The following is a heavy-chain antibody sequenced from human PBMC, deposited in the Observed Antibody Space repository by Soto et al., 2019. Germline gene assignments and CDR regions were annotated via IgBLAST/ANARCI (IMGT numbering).Heavy chain of an antibody. CDR2: ISGSGGST. CDR1: GFTFSSYA. V-gene: IGHV3-23*01. CDR3: AKVRGLGRYSGYDFDY. Sequence: GGSLRLSCAASGFTFSSYAMSWVRQAPGKGLEWVSAISGSGGSTYYADSVKGRLTISRDNSKNTLYLQMNSLRAEDTAVYYCAKVRGLGRYSGYDFDYWGQGTLVTVSS. D-gene: IGHD5-12*01. J-gene: IGHJ4*02.